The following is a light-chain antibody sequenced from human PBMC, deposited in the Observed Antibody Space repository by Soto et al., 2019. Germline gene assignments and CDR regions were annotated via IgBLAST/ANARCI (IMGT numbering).Light chain of an antibody. CDR1: QSVRSSY. Sequence: SVLTQSPGTLSLSPGERATLSCRASQSVRSSYLAWYQQKPGQAPRLLIYGASSRATGIPDRFSGSGSGTDFTLTISRLEPEDFAVYYCQQYGSSPRTFGQGTKVDIK. V-gene: IGKV3-20*01. J-gene: IGKJ1*01. CDR2: GAS. CDR3: QQYGSSPRT.